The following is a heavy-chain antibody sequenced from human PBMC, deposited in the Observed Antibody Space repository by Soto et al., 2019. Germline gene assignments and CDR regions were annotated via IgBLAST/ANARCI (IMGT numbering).Heavy chain of an antibody. CDR3: AIVYDSSGYLIDY. V-gene: IGHV4-59*01. CDR2: IYNSGST. Sequence: SETLSLTCTVSGGSISSYYWSWIRQPPGKGLEWIGYIYNSGSTNYNPSLKSRVTISVDTSKNQFSLKLSSVTAADTAVYYCAIVYDSSGYLIDYWGQGTLVTVSS. J-gene: IGHJ4*02. CDR1: GGSISSYY. D-gene: IGHD3-22*01.